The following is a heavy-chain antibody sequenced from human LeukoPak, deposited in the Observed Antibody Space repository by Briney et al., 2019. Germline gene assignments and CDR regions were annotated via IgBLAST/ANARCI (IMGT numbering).Heavy chain of an antibody. V-gene: IGHV4-39*01. CDR1: GGSININSDY. J-gene: IGHJ4*02. CDR3: ARYSSGTIPHY. CDR2: VFYSGST. D-gene: IGHD2-2*01. Sequence: PSETLSLTCTVSGGSININSDYWGWIRQPPGKGLEWIGHVFYSGSTSYNPSLKSRVSISIDRSKSQFSLNLYSVTATDTAVYYCARYSSGTIPHYWGQGTLVTVSS.